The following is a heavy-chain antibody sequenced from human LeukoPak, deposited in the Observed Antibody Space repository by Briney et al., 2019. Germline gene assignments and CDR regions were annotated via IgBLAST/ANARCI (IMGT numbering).Heavy chain of an antibody. J-gene: IGHJ4*02. CDR1: GFTFSSYE. D-gene: IGHD2-2*01. CDR3: ARGGDDVVVPGY. CDR2: ISSSGSTI. Sequence: GGSLRLSCAASGFTFSSYEMNWVRQAPGKGLEWVSYISSSGSTIYYADSVKGRFTISRDNAKNSLYLQMNSLRAEDTAVYYCARGGDDVVVPGYWGQGTLVTVSS. V-gene: IGHV3-48*03.